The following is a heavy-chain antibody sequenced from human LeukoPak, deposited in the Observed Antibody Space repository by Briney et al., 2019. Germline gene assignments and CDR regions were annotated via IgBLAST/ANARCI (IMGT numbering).Heavy chain of an antibody. D-gene: IGHD6-13*01. CDR1: GFTFSSYG. Sequence: GGSLRLSCAASGFTFSSYGMHWVRQAPGKELEWVAFIRYDGSNKYYADSVKGRFTTSRDNSKNTLYLQMNSLRAEDTAVYYCAKDRYSSSGGFDYWGQGTLVTVSS. V-gene: IGHV3-30*02. CDR3: AKDRYSSSGGFDY. CDR2: IRYDGSNK. J-gene: IGHJ4*02.